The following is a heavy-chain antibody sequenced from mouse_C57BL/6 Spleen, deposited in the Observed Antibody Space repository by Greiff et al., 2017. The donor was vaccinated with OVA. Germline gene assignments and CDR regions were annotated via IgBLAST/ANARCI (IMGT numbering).Heavy chain of an antibody. Sequence: DVMLVESGGDLVKPGGSLKLSCAASGFTFSSYGMSWVRQTPDKRLEWVATISSGGSYTYYPDSVKGRFTISRDNAKNTLYLQMSSLKSEDTAMYYYARSNLYYFDYWGQGTTLTVSS. CDR3: ARSNLYYFDY. D-gene: IGHD4-1*01. V-gene: IGHV5-6*02. J-gene: IGHJ2*01. CDR2: ISSGGSYT. CDR1: GFTFSSYG.